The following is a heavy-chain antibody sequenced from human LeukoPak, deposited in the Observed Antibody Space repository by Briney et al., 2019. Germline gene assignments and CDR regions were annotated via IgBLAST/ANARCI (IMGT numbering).Heavy chain of an antibody. D-gene: IGHD2-2*01. CDR3: ARDRLPAAALDY. V-gene: IGHV3-21*01. Sequence: GGSLRLSCAASGFTFSNFNMNWVRQAPGKGLEWVSSISSSSSYIYYADSVKGRFTISRDNAKNSLYLQMNSLRAEDTAVYYCARDRLPAAALDYWGQGTLVTVSS. J-gene: IGHJ4*02. CDR1: GFTFSNFN. CDR2: ISSSSSYI.